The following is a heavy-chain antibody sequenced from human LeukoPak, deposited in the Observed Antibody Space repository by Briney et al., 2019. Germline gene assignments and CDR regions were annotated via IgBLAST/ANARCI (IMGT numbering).Heavy chain of an antibody. CDR3: ARYPSWEIVSFIDY. D-gene: IGHD1-26*01. J-gene: IGHJ4*02. Sequence: GGSLRLSCAASGFTFRNYYMTWIGQVPGKGLEWVSYISASGDTIYYGDSVRGRFTISRDNAKNSLYLDMSTLKAEDTAVYSSARYPSWEIVSFIDYCGQGTLVTVSS. V-gene: IGHV3-11*04. CDR2: ISASGDTI. CDR1: GFTFRNYY.